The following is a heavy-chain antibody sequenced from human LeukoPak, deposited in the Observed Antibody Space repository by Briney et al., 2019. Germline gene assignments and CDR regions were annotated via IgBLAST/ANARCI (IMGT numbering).Heavy chain of an antibody. CDR3: ARRPTHYYGSGRYIDY. D-gene: IGHD3-10*01. V-gene: IGHV4-39*01. J-gene: IGHJ4*02. CDR1: GGSISSSSYY. CDR2: IYYSGST. Sequence: PSETLSLTCTVSGGSISSSSYYWGWIRQPPWKGLEWIGSIYYSGSTYYNPSLKSRVTISVDTSKNQFSLKLSSVTAADTAVYYCARRPTHYYGSGRYIDYWGQGTLVTVSS.